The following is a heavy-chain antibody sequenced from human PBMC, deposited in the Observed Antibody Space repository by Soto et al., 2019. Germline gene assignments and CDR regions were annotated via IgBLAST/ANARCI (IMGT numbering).Heavy chain of an antibody. Sequence: QVQLVQSGAEVKKPGSSVKVSCKASGGTFSSYAISWVRQAPGQGLEWMGGIIPIFGTSNYAQKFQGRVTITAYKSTSTAYMELSSLRSEDTAVYYCANCYYDSSGYPGTDYYGMDVWGQGTTVTVSS. J-gene: IGHJ6*02. D-gene: IGHD3-22*01. CDR2: IIPIFGTS. V-gene: IGHV1-69*06. CDR1: GGTFSSYA. CDR3: ANCYYDSSGYPGTDYYGMDV.